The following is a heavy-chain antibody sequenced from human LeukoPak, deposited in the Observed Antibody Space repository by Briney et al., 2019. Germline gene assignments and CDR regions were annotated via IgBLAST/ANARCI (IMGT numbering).Heavy chain of an antibody. CDR3: TRDRGIMLTFGGVIAKGAHY. CDR1: DDSISSGGYS. D-gene: IGHD3-16*02. V-gene: IGHV4-30-4*07. J-gene: IGHJ4*02. Sequence: SETLSLACAISDDSISSGGYSWSWIRQPPGKGLEWIGYIHDSGSTYYNPSLKSRVTISVDTSKNQFSLKLNSVTAADTALYYCTRDRGIMLTFGGVIAKGAHYWGQGTLVTVSS. CDR2: IHDSGST.